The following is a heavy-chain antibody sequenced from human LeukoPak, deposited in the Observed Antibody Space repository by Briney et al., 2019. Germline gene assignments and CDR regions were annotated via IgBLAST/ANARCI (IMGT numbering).Heavy chain of an antibody. CDR2: IYTSGST. CDR1: GGSISSYY. CDR3: ARLWFGESNNWFDP. D-gene: IGHD3-10*01. J-gene: IGHJ5*02. V-gene: IGHV4-4*07. Sequence: PETLSLTCTVSGGSISSYYWSWIRQPAGKGLEWIGRIYTSGSTNYNPSLKSRVTMSVDTSKNQFSLKLSSVTAADTAVCYCARLWFGESNNWFDPWGQGTLVTVSS.